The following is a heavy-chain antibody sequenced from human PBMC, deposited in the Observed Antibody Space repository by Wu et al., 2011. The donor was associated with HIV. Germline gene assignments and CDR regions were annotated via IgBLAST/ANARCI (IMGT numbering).Heavy chain of an antibody. CDR2: INPDSGGT. J-gene: IGHJ6*03. V-gene: IGHV1-2*02. CDR1: GYTFTDYY. D-gene: IGHD3-22*01. Sequence: QVQLVQSGAEVKKPGASVKVSCKASGYTFTDYYMHWVRQAPGQGLEWMGWINPDSGGTNYAQKFQGRVTMTRDTSITTAYMELSRLRSDDTAVYYCARGTDSHYYYYYYMDVWGKGTTVTVSS. CDR3: ARGTDSHYYYYYYMDV.